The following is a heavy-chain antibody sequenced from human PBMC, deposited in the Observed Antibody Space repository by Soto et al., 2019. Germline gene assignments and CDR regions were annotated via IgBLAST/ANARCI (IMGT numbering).Heavy chain of an antibody. Sequence: QVQLVESGGGVVQPGRSLRLSCAASGFTFSSYGMHWVRQAPGKGLEWVAVIWYDGSNKYYADSVKGRFTISRDNSKNTLYLQMNSLRAEDTAVYYCARTYYYDSSGYYAWGQGTLVTVSS. V-gene: IGHV3-33*01. J-gene: IGHJ5*02. CDR2: IWYDGSNK. CDR1: GFTFSSYG. CDR3: ARTYYYDSSGYYA. D-gene: IGHD3-22*01.